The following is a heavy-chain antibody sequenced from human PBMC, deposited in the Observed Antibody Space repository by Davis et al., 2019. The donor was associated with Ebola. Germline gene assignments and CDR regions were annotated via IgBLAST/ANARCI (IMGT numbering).Heavy chain of an antibody. V-gene: IGHV3-9*01. CDR3: AKNSFDY. CDR1: GFTFDDYA. Sequence: SLKISCAASGFTFDDYAMHWVRQAPGKGLEWVSGISWNSGSIGYADSVKGRFTISRDNAKNSLYLQMNSLRAEDTALYYCAKNSFDYWGQGTLVTVSS. CDR2: ISWNSGSI. J-gene: IGHJ4*02.